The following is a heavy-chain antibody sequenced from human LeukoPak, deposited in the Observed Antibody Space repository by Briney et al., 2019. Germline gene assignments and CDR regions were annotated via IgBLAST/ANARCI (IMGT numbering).Heavy chain of an antibody. J-gene: IGHJ2*01. CDR1: GGSISSGDYY. CDR2: IYYSGST. CDR3: AREGIAVAGTLFDL. Sequence: SQTLSLTCTVSGGSISSGDYYWSWIRQPPGKGLEWIGYIYYSGSTYYNPSLESRVTISVDTSKNQFSLKLSSVTAADTAVYYCAREGIAVAGTLFDLWGRGTLVTVSS. D-gene: IGHD6-19*01. V-gene: IGHV4-30-4*08.